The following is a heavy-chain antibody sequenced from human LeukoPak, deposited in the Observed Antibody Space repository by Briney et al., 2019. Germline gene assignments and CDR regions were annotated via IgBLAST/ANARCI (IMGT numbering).Heavy chain of an antibody. CDR3: ARDLPHTWGLGI. V-gene: IGHV3-30*04. CDR2: ISYDGSNK. D-gene: IGHD3/OR15-3a*01. J-gene: IGHJ3*02. CDR1: GFTFSSYA. Sequence: PGRSLRPSCAASGFTFSSYAMHWVRQAPGKGLEWVAVISYDGSNKYYADSVKGRFTISRDNSKNTLYLQMNSLRAEDTAVYYCARDLPHTWGLGIWGQGTMVTVSS.